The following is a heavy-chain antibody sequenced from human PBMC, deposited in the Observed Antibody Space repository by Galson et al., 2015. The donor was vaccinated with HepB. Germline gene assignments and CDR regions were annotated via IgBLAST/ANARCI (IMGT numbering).Heavy chain of an antibody. CDR2: IRGSGSST. J-gene: IGHJ3*02. Sequence: SLRLSCAASGLTFSSYAMSWVRQGPGKGLEWVSGIRGSGSSTYYADSVKGRFTMSRDNSKNTLYLQMNSLRAEDTAVYYCATSYGDYVGAFDIWGQGTMVTVSS. D-gene: IGHD4-17*01. V-gene: IGHV3-23*01. CDR3: ATSYGDYVGAFDI. CDR1: GLTFSSYA.